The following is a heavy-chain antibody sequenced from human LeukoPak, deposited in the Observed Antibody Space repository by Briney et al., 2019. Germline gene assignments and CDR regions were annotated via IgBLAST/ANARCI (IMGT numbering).Heavy chain of an antibody. CDR1: GFTFSSYW. Sequence: RGGSLRLSCEASGFTFSSYWMRCVRQVPGGGPGWVSRINPDGGTTNYADSVKGRFTISRDNAKNMLYVQMNSLSAEDTAVYYCARGDGNFWGLPHWGQGTLVTVSS. CDR2: INPDGGTT. V-gene: IGHV3-74*01. D-gene: IGHD1-7*01. J-gene: IGHJ4*02. CDR3: ARGDGNFWGLPH.